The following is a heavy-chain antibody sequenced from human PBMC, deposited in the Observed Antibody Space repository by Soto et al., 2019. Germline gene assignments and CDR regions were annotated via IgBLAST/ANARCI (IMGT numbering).Heavy chain of an antibody. J-gene: IGHJ4*02. CDR3: ARDLGRGSEPGDY. CDR2: IISIFGTP. Sequence: QVQLVQSGAELKKPGSSVKVSCKASGGTFAISVFNWVRQAPGQGLEWMGGIISIFGTPNYSQKFLGRVTITADESTSTGYMELSNLRSDDTAIYYCARDLGRGSEPGDYWGQGTQVTVSS. V-gene: IGHV1-69*12. D-gene: IGHD5-12*01. CDR1: GGTFAISV.